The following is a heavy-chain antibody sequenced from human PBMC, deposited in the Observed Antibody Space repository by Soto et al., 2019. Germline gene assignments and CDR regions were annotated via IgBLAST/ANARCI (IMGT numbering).Heavy chain of an antibody. CDR3: ARSLVVYDAFDI. Sequence: EVQLVESGGGLVQPGGSLRLSCAASGFTFSSYEMNWVRQAPGKGLEWVSYISSSGSTIYYADSVKGRFTISRDNAKNSLDLQMNSLRAEDTAVYYCARSLVVYDAFDIWGQGTMVTVSS. CDR1: GFTFSSYE. CDR2: ISSSGSTI. D-gene: IGHD3-16*01. V-gene: IGHV3-48*03. J-gene: IGHJ3*02.